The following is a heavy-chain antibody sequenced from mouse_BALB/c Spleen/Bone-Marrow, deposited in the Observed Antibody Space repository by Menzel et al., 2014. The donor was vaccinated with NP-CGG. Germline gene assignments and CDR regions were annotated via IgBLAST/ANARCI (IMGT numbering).Heavy chain of an antibody. D-gene: IGHD1-2*01. CDR1: GFVFSSYD. Sequence: VQLKDSGGGLVKPGGSLKLSCAASGFVFSSYDMSWVRQTPDKRLEWVAFISSGGGRTYYPDTVKGRFTISRDTAKNTLYLQMSSLKSDDTAIYYCARQGFATSTSWFAYWGQGTLVTVSA. CDR2: ISSGGGRT. J-gene: IGHJ3*01. CDR3: ARQGFATSTSWFAY. V-gene: IGHV5-12-1*01.